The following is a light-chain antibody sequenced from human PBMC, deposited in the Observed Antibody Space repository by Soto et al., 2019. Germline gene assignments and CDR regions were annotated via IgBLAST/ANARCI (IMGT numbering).Light chain of an antibody. CDR1: SSDIGTYNL. CDR3: CSYAGSGTFV. Sequence: QSVLTQPASVSGSPGQSITISCTGTSSDIGTYNLVSWYQQHPGQAPKVMIYEGSKRPSGVSNRFSGSKSGNSASLTISGLQAEDEADYYYCSYAGSGTFVFGTGTKLTVL. V-gene: IGLV2-23*01. J-gene: IGLJ1*01. CDR2: EGS.